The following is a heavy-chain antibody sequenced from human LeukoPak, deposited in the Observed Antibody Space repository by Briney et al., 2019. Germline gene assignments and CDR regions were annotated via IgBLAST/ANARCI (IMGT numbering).Heavy chain of an antibody. CDR1: GYTFTSYY. D-gene: IGHD3-3*01. V-gene: IGHV1-46*01. CDR2: INPSGGST. Sequence: ASVKVSCRASGYTFTSYYMHWVQQAPGQGLEWMGIINPSGGSTSYAQKFQGRVTMTRDTSTSTVYMELSSLRSEDTAVYYCARVRLFGVVIMDFDYWGQGTLVTVSS. CDR3: ARVRLFGVVIMDFDY. J-gene: IGHJ4*02.